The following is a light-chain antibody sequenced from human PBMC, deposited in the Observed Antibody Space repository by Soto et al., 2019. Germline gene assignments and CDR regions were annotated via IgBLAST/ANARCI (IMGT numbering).Light chain of an antibody. CDR1: SSNIGSNY. CDR2: RNT. J-gene: IGLJ2*01. CDR3: ATWDDSVSVL. Sequence: QSVLTQPPSASGTPGQRVTIYCSGSSSNIGSNYVYWYQRLPGTAPKVLIYRNTQRPSGVPDRFSGSKSGTSASLAISGLRVEEEAYYYCATWDDSVSVLFGGGTKLTVL. V-gene: IGLV1-47*01.